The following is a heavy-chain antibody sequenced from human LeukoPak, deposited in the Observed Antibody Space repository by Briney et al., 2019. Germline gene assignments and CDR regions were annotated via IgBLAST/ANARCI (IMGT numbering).Heavy chain of an antibody. CDR2: IKGKTDGGRT. CDR3: TKVSGNYAFEF. D-gene: IGHD1-7*01. CDR1: GFTFNHAW. V-gene: IGHV3-15*01. J-gene: IGHJ4*02. Sequence: AGGSLRLSCAASGFTFNHAWMSWVRQAPGKGLEWVGRIKGKTDGGRTDFAAPVKGRFTISRDDSKNTLYLQMNSLKTEDTAIYYCTKVSGNYAFEFWGQGTLVTVSS.